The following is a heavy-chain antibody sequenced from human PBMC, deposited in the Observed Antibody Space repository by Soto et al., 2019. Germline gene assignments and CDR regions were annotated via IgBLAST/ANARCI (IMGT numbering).Heavy chain of an antibody. Sequence: PGGSLRLSCAASGFTFSSYSMNWVRQAPGKGLEWVSSISSGSDYIFYADSVKGRFTISRDNAKNSLFLQMNSLTAEDTAVYYCARSPVGDAFNVWGQGTVVT. J-gene: IGHJ3*01. CDR1: GFTFSSYS. V-gene: IGHV3-21*01. CDR2: ISSGSDYI. CDR3: ARSPVGDAFNV.